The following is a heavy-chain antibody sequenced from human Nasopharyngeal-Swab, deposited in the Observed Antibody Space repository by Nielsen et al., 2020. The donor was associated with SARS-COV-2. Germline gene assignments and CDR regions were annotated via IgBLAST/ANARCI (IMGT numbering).Heavy chain of an antibody. Sequence: GESLKISCAASGFTFSGYAMSWVRQAPGKGLEWVSAIGGTGGSTYYADSVKGQFTISRDNSKNTLYLQMNSLRAEDTAVYYCAKDRGCSGGSCYVHWYLDLWGRGTLVTVSS. V-gene: IGHV3-23*01. CDR1: GFTFSGYA. CDR3: AKDRGCSGGSCYVHWYLDL. CDR2: IGGTGGST. J-gene: IGHJ2*01. D-gene: IGHD2-15*01.